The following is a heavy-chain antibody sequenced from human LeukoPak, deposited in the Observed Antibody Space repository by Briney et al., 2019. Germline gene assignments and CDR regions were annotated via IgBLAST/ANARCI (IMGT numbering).Heavy chain of an antibody. CDR2: IYSRDGST. V-gene: IGHV1-46*01. J-gene: IGHJ4*02. CDR3: ARDQEGFDY. Sequence: ASVKVSCKASGYTFTSNYIHWVRQAPGQGLEWMGMIYSRDGSTSYAQKFQGRVTVTRDTSTSTVHMELSGLRSEDTAAYYCARDQEGFDYWGQGTLVTVSS. CDR1: GYTFTSNY.